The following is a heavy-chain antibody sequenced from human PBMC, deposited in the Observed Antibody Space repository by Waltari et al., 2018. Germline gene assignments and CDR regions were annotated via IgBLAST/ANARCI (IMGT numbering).Heavy chain of an antibody. CDR2: INAGNGNT. Sequence: QVQLVQSGAEVKKPGASVKVSCKASGYTFTSYAMHWVRQAPGQRLEWMGWINAGNGNTKYSQKFQGRVTITRDTSASTAYMELSSLRSEDTAVYDCARGGWGGSYSHTMGYWGQGTLVTVSS. J-gene: IGHJ4*02. CDR1: GYTFTSYA. V-gene: IGHV1-3*01. D-gene: IGHD1-26*01. CDR3: ARGGWGGSYSHTMGY.